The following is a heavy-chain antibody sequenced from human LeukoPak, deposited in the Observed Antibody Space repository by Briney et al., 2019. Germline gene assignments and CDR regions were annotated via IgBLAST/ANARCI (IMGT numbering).Heavy chain of an antibody. CDR2: ISGSGGST. CDR1: GFTFSSYA. D-gene: IGHD3-10*01. CDR3: ARAGRFGELPTLDY. V-gene: IGHV3-23*01. Sequence: SGGSLRLSCAASGFTFSSYAMSWVRQAPGKGLEWVSAISGSGGSTYYADSVKGRFTISRDNSKNTLYLQMNSLRAEDTAVYCCARAGRFGELPTLDYWGQGILVTVSS. J-gene: IGHJ4*02.